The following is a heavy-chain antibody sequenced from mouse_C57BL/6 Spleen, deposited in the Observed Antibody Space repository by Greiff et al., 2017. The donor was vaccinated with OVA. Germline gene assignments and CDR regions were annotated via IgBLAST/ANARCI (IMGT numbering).Heavy chain of an antibody. V-gene: IGHV1-52*01. CDR1: GYTFTSYW. J-gene: IGHJ2*01. CDR2: IDPSDSET. D-gene: IGHD1-1*01. Sequence: QVQLQQPGAELVRPGSSVKLSCKASGYTFTSYWMHWVKQRPIQGLEWIGNIDPSDSETHYNQKFKDKATLTVDKYSRTAYMQLSSLTSEDSAVYYCAREGTVLHYFDYWGQGTTLTVSS. CDR3: AREGTVLHYFDY.